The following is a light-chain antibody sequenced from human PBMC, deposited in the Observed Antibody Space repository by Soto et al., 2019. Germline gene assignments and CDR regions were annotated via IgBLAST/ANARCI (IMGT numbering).Light chain of an antibody. CDR3: CSYADSGSFDVV. J-gene: IGLJ2*01. CDR2: EGR. CDR1: TNDL. Sequence: QSVLTQPASVSGSPGQSITISCTGSTNDLVSWYQQHPNKAPIIMIYEGRRRPSGVSSRFSGSQSGNTASLTISGLQAEDEADYYCCSYADSGSFDVVFGGGTQLTVL. V-gene: IGLV2-23*03.